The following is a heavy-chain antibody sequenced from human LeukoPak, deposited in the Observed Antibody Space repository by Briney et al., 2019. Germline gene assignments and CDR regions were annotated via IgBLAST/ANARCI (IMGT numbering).Heavy chain of an antibody. CDR3: ATSAAKAFQD. D-gene: IGHD2-2*01. J-gene: IGHJ1*01. V-gene: IGHV3-23*01. Sequence: PGGSLRLSCAASGFTFSSYAINWVRQAPGKGLEWVSVIGGGGSITYYADSVKGRFTTSRDNSKNTLYLQMNSLRAEDTAVYYCATSAAKAFQDWGQGTLVTVSS. CDR2: IGGGGSIT. CDR1: GFTFSSYA.